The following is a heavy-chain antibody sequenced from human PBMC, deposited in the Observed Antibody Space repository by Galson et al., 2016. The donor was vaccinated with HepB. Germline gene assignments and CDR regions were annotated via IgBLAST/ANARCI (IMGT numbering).Heavy chain of an antibody. V-gene: IGHV4-39*01. CDR1: GDSISRSSFY. J-gene: IGHJ4*01. CDR2: VYRTGTT. CDR3: VKGSDY. Sequence: ETLSLTCTVSGDSISRSSFYWGWVRQAPGQGLEWIGSVYRTGTTYYSPSLNGRVTVSVDTAKNQFSLRLSSVTAADTAVYFCVKGSDYWGHGILVTVSS.